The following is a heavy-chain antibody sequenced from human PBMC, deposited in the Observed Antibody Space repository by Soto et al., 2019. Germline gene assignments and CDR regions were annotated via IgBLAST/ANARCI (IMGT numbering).Heavy chain of an antibody. Sequence: PGGSLKISFQFSGYSFSSYLIACVRQMPGKGLECMGIIYPGDSDTRYSPSFQGQVTISVDKSITTAYLQWSSMKASDTAMYYCERRYCNANICDHWLETWGQGTLV. CDR2: IYPGDSDT. CDR3: ERRYCNANICDHWLET. D-gene: IGHD2-15*01. V-gene: IGHV5-51*01. CDR1: GYSFSSYL. J-gene: IGHJ5*02.